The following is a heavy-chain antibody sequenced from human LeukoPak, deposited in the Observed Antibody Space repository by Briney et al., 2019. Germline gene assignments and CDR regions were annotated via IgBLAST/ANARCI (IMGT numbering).Heavy chain of an antibody. CDR3: ARETGSSWYEGGAFDI. D-gene: IGHD6-13*01. Sequence: SETLSLTCTVSGGSISSYYWSWIRQPPGKGLEWIGYIYYSGSTNYNPSRKSRVTISVDTSKNQFSLKLSSVTAADTAVYYCARETGSSWYEGGAFDIWGQGTMVTVSS. V-gene: IGHV4-59*01. J-gene: IGHJ3*02. CDR2: IYYSGST. CDR1: GGSISSYY.